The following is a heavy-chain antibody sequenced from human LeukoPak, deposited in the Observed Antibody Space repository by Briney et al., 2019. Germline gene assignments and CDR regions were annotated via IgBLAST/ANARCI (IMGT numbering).Heavy chain of an antibody. CDR2: ISGSGGST. Sequence: GGSLRLSCAASGFTFSSYAMSWVRQAPGKGLEWVSAISGSGGSTYYADSVKGRFTISRDNSKNTLYLQMNSLRAEDTAVYYCAKDIDYYDSSGYYYAWGFDYWGQGTLVTVSS. V-gene: IGHV3-23*01. CDR3: AKDIDYYDSSGYYYAWGFDY. J-gene: IGHJ4*02. D-gene: IGHD3-22*01. CDR1: GFTFSSYA.